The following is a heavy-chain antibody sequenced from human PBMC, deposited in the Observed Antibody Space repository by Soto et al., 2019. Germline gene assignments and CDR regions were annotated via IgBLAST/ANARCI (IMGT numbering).Heavy chain of an antibody. CDR1: GYTFTSYD. CDR2: MNPNSGNT. CDR3: ARELHSWSGYPIYNWFEP. V-gene: IGHV1-8*01. Sequence: GASVKVSCKASGYTFTSYDINWVRQATGQGLEWMGWMNPNSGNTGYAQKFQGRVTMTRNTSIRTAYMELSSLRSEDTAVYYCARELHSWSGYPIYNWFEPWGKGPLVTVSS. D-gene: IGHD3-3*02. J-gene: IGHJ5*02.